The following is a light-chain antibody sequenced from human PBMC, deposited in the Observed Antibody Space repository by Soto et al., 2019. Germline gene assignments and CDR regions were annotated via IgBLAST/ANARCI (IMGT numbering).Light chain of an antibody. CDR1: SGHSSYA. J-gene: IGLJ2*01. CDR3: QTWGTGIQV. Sequence: QPVLTQSPSASASLGASVKLTCTLSSGHSSYAIAWHQQQPEKGPRYLMKLNSDGSHSKGDGIPDRFSGSSSGAERYFTISSIPSEDEADYYCQTWGTGIQVFGGGTKLTVL. V-gene: IGLV4-69*01. CDR2: LNSDGSH.